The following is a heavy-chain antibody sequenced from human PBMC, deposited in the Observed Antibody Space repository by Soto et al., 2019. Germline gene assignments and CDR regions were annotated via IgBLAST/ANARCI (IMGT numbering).Heavy chain of an antibody. D-gene: IGHD3-22*01. J-gene: IGHJ6*02. V-gene: IGHV3-30-3*01. CDR2: ISYDGSNK. CDR1: GFTFSSYA. CDR3: ARRPEYYYDSSVIRAYFYGMDV. Sequence: QVQLVESGGGVVQPGRSLRLSCAASGFTFSSYAMHWVRQAPGKGLEWVAVISYDGSNKYYADSVKGRFTISRDNSKNTLYLQMNSLRAEDTSVYYFARRPEYYYDSSVIRAYFYGMDVWGQGTTFTFSS.